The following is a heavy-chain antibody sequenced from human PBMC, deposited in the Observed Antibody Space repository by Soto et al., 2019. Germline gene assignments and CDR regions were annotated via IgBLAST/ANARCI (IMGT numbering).Heavy chain of an antibody. CDR3: AKDALNDYGAPEYFQH. CDR1: GFTFSSYA. V-gene: IGHV3-23*01. Sequence: GGSLRLSCAASGFTFSSYAMSWVRQAPGKGLEWVSAISGSGGSTYYADSVKGRFTISRDNSKNTLYLQMNSLRAEDTAVYYCAKDALNDYGAPEYFQHWGQGTLVTVSS. D-gene: IGHD4-17*01. J-gene: IGHJ1*01. CDR2: ISGSGGST.